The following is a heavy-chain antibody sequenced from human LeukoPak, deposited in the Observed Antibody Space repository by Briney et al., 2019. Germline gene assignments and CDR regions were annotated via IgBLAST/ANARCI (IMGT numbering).Heavy chain of an antibody. D-gene: IGHD2-2*01. CDR1: GYTFTGYY. Sequence: ASVKVSCKASGYTFTGYYMHWVQQAPGQGLEWMGWINPNSGGTNYAQKFQGWVTMTRDTSISTAYMELSRLRSDDTAVYCCARARYCSSTSCLGDYFDYWGQGTLVTVSS. V-gene: IGHV1-2*04. CDR3: ARARYCSSTSCLGDYFDY. J-gene: IGHJ4*02. CDR2: INPNSGGT.